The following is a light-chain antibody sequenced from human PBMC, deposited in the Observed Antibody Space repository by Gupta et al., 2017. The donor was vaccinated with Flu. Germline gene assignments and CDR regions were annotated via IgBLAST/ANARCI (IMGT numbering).Light chain of an antibody. CDR3: QQYNNCPWT. CDR2: GAS. J-gene: IGKJ1*01. Sequence: EIVMTPSPATLSVSPGETATLSCSASLSVSRNLAWYQQKPGQAPRLLIYGASTRATGVPDRFSGSGSGTDFTLTISSLQSEDVAVYYCQQYNNCPWTFGQGTKVEIK. CDR1: LSVSRN. V-gene: IGKV3-15*01.